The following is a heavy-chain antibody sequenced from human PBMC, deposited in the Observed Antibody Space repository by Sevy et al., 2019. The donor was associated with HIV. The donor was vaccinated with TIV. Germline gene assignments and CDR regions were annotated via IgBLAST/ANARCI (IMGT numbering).Heavy chain of an antibody. J-gene: IGHJ6*02. CDR1: GDSVSTEDYY. V-gene: IGHV4-61*08. D-gene: IGHD3-22*01. CDR3: ARDHTPPAFKYFDSSGYPYGMDV. Sequence: SETLSLKCTVSGDSVSTEDYYWSWIRQPPGKGLEWIGFVHYSGSTNHNPSLKSRVTISLDTSRNQFSLRLTSVTAADTAVYYCARDHTPPAFKYFDSSGYPYGMDVWGQGTTVTVSS. CDR2: VHYSGST.